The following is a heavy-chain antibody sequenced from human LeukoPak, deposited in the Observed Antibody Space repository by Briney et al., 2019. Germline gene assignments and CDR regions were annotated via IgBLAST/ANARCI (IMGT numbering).Heavy chain of an antibody. CDR2: IYYSGST. CDR3: ARDRTLYSY. J-gene: IGHJ4*02. Sequence: SETLSLTCTVSGGSISSYYWSWIRQPPGKGLEWIGYIYYSGSTNCNPSLKSRVTISVDTSKNQFSLKLSSVTAADTAVYYCARDRTLYSYWGQGTLVTVSS. V-gene: IGHV4-59*01. D-gene: IGHD2-2*02. CDR1: GGSISSYY.